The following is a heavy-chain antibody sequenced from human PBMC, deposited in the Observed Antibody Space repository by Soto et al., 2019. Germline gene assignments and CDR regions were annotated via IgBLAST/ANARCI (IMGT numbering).Heavy chain of an antibody. Sequence: VASVKVSCKASGYSFTTYDINWVRQATGQGLEWMGWINPNNGNTGYAQKFQGRVTLTRTTSISTAYMELSSLRSDDTAVYYCARTSSGTREGFDPWGQGTLVTVSS. V-gene: IGHV1-8*01. CDR2: INPNNGNT. J-gene: IGHJ5*02. CDR1: GYSFTTYD. CDR3: ARTSSGTREGFDP. D-gene: IGHD1-7*01.